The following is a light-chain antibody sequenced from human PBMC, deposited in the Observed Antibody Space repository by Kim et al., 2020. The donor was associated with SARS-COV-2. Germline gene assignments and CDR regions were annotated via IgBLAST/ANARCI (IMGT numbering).Light chain of an antibody. CDR3: AVWDDSLDVVV. CDR1: NSNIGSNS. Sequence: GQRVAIACSGDNSNIGSNSVSGYRQLPGAAPNLLIYINNQRSSGVPDRFSGSRSGTSASLAISGLQAEDEADYYCAVWDDSLDVVVFGGGTQLTVL. V-gene: IGLV1-44*01. J-gene: IGLJ2*01. CDR2: INN.